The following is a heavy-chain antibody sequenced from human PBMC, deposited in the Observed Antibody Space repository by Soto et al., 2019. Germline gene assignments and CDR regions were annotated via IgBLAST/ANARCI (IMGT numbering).Heavy chain of an antibody. J-gene: IGHJ6*02. D-gene: IGHD3-22*01. CDR3: ARRLYYDSSGFEGGGMDV. V-gene: IGHV4-39*01. Sequence: SETLSLTCTVSGGTISSSSYYWGWIRQPPGKGLEWIGSIYYSGSTYYNPSLKSRVTISVDASKNQFSLKLSSVTAADTAVYYCARRLYYDSSGFEGGGMDVWGQGTTVTVSS. CDR2: IYYSGST. CDR1: GGTISSSSYY.